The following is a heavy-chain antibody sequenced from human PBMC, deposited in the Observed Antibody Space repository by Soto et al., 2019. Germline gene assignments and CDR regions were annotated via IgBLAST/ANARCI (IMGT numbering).Heavy chain of an antibody. J-gene: IGHJ6*03. CDR2: INYKSHI. CDR1: GFTFSSYS. CDR3: ARDLIYAGYYYYVDG. D-gene: IGHD3-10*01. V-gene: IGHV3-21*01. Sequence: EVQLVESGGGLVKPGGSLRLSCAASGFTFSSYSMNWVRQAPGKGLEWVSSINYKSHIDYADSVKGRFTISRANAKNSLYLQMNSLRAEDTAVYFCARDLIYAGYYYYVDGWGIGTTVTVSS.